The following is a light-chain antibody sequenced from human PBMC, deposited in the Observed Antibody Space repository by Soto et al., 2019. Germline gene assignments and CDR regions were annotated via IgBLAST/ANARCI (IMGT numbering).Light chain of an antibody. J-gene: IGKJ1*01. V-gene: IGKV3-20*01. CDR1: QSVSSNY. Sequence: ETVLTQSPGTLSLSPGERATLSCRASQSVSSNYLAWYQQKPGQAPRLLIYGASTRATGIPDRFSGSGSWTDFTLTISRLESEDFAVYYCQQFGRSPPSWTFGQGTKVEIK. CDR3: QQFGRSPPSWT. CDR2: GAS.